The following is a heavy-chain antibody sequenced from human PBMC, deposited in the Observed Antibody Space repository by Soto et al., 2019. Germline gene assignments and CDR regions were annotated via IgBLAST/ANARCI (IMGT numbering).Heavy chain of an antibody. Sequence: SVKVSCKASGGTFSSYAISWVRQAPGQGLEWMGGIIPIFGTANYEQKFQGRVTITADESTSTAYMELSSLRSEEPAVYYCASRLITIFGVVTRYYYGMDVWGQGTTVTVSS. CDR1: GGTFSSYA. J-gene: IGHJ6*02. V-gene: IGHV1-69*13. D-gene: IGHD3-3*01. CDR3: ASRLITIFGVVTRYYYGMDV. CDR2: IIPIFGTA.